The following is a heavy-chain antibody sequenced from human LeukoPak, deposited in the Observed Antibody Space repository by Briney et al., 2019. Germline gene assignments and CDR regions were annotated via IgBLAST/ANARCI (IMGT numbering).Heavy chain of an antibody. CDR3: AKEIQLWSSYYFDY. CDR2: ISGSGGST. V-gene: IGHV3-23*01. J-gene: IGHJ4*02. D-gene: IGHD5-18*01. CDR1: GFTFSSYG. Sequence: SGGSLRLSCAASGFTFSSYGMHWVRQAPGKGLEWVSAISGSGGSTYYADSVKGRFTISRDNSKNTLYLQMNSLRAEDTAVYYCAKEIQLWSSYYFDYWGQGTLVTVSS.